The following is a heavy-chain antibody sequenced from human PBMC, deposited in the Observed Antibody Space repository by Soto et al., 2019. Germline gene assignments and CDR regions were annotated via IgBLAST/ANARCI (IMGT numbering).Heavy chain of an antibody. CDR1: GFTFSSYW. V-gene: IGHV3-7*03. CDR2: IKQDGSEK. J-gene: IGHJ4*02. Sequence: EVQLVESGGGLVQPGGSLRLSCAASGFTFSSYWMSWVRQAPGKGLEWVANIKQDGSEKYYVDSVKGRFTISRDNAKNSLDLQMNCLRAEDTAVYYCASVSDWQGLLLGYFDYWGQGTLVTVSS. D-gene: IGHD6-19*01. CDR3: ASVSDWQGLLLGYFDY.